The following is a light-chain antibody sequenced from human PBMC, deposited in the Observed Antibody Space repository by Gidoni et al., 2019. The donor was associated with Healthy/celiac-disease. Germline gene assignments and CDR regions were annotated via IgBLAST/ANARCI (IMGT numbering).Light chain of an antibody. J-gene: IGKJ1*01. Sequence: IAMTQSPATLSVSPGERATLSCRASQSVSSNLAWYQQKPGQAPRLLIYGASTRATGIPARFSGSGSGTEFTLTISSLQSEDFAVYYCQQYNNWPQTFGQXTKVEIK. V-gene: IGKV3-15*01. CDR1: QSVSSN. CDR3: QQYNNWPQT. CDR2: GAS.